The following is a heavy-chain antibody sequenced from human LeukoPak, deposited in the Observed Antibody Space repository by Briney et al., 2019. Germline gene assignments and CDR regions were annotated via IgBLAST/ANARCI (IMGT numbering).Heavy chain of an antibody. CDR2: IGPGGGTT. V-gene: IGHV1-46*01. D-gene: IGHD2/OR15-2a*01. Sequence: GASVKVSCKASGYTFTSYYMHWVRQAPGQGLEWMGIIGPGGGTTSYAQKFQGRVTMTRDTSTSTVYMELSSLSSEDTAVYYCAREPGVNMYYFDCWGQGTLVTVSS. CDR3: AREPGVNMYYFDC. CDR1: GYTFTSYY. J-gene: IGHJ4*02.